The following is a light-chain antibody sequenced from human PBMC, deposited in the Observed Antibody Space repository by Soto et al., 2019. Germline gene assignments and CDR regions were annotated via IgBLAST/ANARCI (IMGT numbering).Light chain of an antibody. CDR2: LGS. CDR3: IQDLQTPFT. V-gene: IGKV2-28*01. CDR1: QSLLHTNGYNY. J-gene: IGKJ3*01. Sequence: EIVMAQSPLSLPVTPGEPASISCRSSQSLLHTNGYNYLAWYLQRPGQSPHLLIYLGSNRASGVPDRFSGSGSGTDFTLKISRVEAEDVGVYYCIQDLQTPFTFGPGTKVDIK.